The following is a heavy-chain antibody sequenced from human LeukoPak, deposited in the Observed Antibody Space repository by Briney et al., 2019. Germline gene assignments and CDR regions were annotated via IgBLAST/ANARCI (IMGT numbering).Heavy chain of an antibody. CDR2: ISPTSDIV. Sequence: GGSLRLSCAASGFTFSAYSMSWVRQAPGKGLEWVSFISPTSDIVFCADSVKGRFTISRDNAKNSLYLQMNSLIDEDTAVYYCARVRGGWYDDYWGQGTLVTVSS. V-gene: IGHV3-48*02. CDR3: ARVRGGWYDDY. D-gene: IGHD6-19*01. J-gene: IGHJ4*02. CDR1: GFTFSAYS.